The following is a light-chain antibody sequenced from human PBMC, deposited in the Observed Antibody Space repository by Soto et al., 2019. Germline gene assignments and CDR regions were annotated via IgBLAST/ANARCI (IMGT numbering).Light chain of an antibody. CDR2: GAS. CDR3: QQYGSSPPIT. Sequence: EIVLTQSPGTLSLSPGERATLSCRASQSVSSNYLAWYQQKPGQAPRLLIYGASSRATGIADRFSGSGSGTDFTLTISRLEPEDFAVYYCQQYGSSPPITLGQGTRLENK. V-gene: IGKV3-20*01. J-gene: IGKJ5*01. CDR1: QSVSSNY.